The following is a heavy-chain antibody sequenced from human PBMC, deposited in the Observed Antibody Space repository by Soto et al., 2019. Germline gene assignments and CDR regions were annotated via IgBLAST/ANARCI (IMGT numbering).Heavy chain of an antibody. CDR2: ISWNSNTI. D-gene: IGHD3-16*01. Sequence: EVQLVESGGGLVQPGRSLRLSCAASGFTFDDHGMHWVRQAPGKGLEWGSGISWNSNTIHYADSVKGRFIVSRDNAKNSVYLQMNSLRVEDTAMYYCAKGIMITFGATMRAPDGFDIWGKGTTVTVSS. J-gene: IGHJ3*02. CDR1: GFTFDDHG. CDR3: AKGIMITFGATMRAPDGFDI. V-gene: IGHV3-9*01.